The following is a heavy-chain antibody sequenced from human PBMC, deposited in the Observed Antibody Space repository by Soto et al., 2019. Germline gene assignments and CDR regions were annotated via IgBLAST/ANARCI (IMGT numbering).Heavy chain of an antibody. CDR1: GFTFSSYG. D-gene: IGHD2-8*01. Sequence: QVQLVESGGGVVQPGRSLRLSCAASGFTFSSYGMHWVRQAPGKGLEWVAVISYDGSNKYYADSVKGRFTISRDNSKNTLYLQMNSLRAEDTAVYYCAKPDLVIKGWGQGTQVTVSS. CDR2: ISYDGSNK. CDR3: AKPDLVIKG. V-gene: IGHV3-30*18. J-gene: IGHJ4*02.